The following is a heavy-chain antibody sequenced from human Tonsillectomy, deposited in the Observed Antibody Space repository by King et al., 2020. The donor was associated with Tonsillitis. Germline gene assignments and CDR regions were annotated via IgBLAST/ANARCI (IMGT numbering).Heavy chain of an antibody. CDR3: THDNTEYCAFDI. CDR2: IKSKGGGGTT. D-gene: IGHD2-8*02. J-gene: IGHJ3*02. Sequence: VQLVEAGGGLAKPGGSLTLSCVVSGSTFSDAWMRDAWMSWVRQAPGKGLEVIGRIKSKGGGGTTDYAAPVKGRFTISRDDSRNTIFLQMNSLKTEDTARYYCTHDNTEYCAFDIWGQGTMVTVSS. V-gene: IGHV3-15*01. CDR1: GSTFSDAWMRDAW.